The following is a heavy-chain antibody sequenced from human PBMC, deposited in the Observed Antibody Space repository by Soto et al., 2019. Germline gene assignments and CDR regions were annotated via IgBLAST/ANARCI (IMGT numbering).Heavy chain of an antibody. J-gene: IGHJ4*01. V-gene: IGHV3-21*01. CDR1: GFTFSTYS. CDR2: ISSSSSYI. CDR3: ARVGGYSYDMDY. D-gene: IGHD5-18*01. Sequence: GGSLRLSCAASGFTFSTYSMNWVRQAPGKGLEWVSSISSSSSYIYYADLVKGRFTISRDNAKNSLYLQMNSLRAEDTAVYYCARVGGYSYDMDYWGQGTLVTVSS.